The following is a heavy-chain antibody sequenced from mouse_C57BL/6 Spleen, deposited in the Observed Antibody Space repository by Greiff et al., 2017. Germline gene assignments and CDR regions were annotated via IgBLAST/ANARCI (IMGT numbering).Heavy chain of an antibody. V-gene: IGHV1-76*01. CDR2: IYPGSGNT. Sequence: QVQLKQSGAELVRPGASVKLSCKASGYTFTDYYINWVKQRPGQGLEWIARIYPGSGNTYYNEKFKGKATLTAEKSSSTAYMQLSSLTSEDSAVYFCARSGVYDGYYRYAMDYWGQGTSVTVSS. CDR1: GYTFTDYY. D-gene: IGHD2-3*01. CDR3: ARSGVYDGYYRYAMDY. J-gene: IGHJ4*01.